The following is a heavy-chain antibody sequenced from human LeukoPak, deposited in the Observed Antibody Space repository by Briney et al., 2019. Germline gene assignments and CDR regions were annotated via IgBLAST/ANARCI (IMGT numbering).Heavy chain of an antibody. Sequence: PSETLSLTCTVSGYSISSGYYWGWIRQPPGKGLEWIGSIYHSGSTYYNPSLKSRVTISVDRSKNQFSLKLSSVTAADTVVYYCARTYGDYVWNYYYMDVWGKGATVTVSS. J-gene: IGHJ6*03. CDR1: GYSISSGYY. CDR2: IYHSGST. D-gene: IGHD4-17*01. V-gene: IGHV4-38-2*02. CDR3: ARTYGDYVWNYYYMDV.